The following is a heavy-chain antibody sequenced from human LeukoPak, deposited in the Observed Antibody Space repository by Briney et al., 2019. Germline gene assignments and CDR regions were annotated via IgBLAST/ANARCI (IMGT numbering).Heavy chain of an antibody. J-gene: IGHJ4*02. Sequence: SETLSLTCTVSGVSISSYYWSWVRQPPGKGLDWIGYIYYSGSTNYNPSLKSRVTISVDTSKNQFSLKLSSVTAADTAVYYCARRDSSSCIDYWGQGTLVTVSS. D-gene: IGHD6-13*01. CDR2: IYYSGST. CDR1: GVSISSYY. V-gene: IGHV4-59*08. CDR3: ARRDSSSCIDY.